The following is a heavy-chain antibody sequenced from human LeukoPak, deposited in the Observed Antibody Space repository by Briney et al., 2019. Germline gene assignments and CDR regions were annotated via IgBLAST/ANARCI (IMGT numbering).Heavy chain of an antibody. V-gene: IGHV1-2*02. D-gene: IGHD3-10*01. J-gene: IGHJ5*02. CDR2: ISPNSGGT. CDR3: AKDYCGSGCFSPPES. CDR1: GYTFPAYY. Sequence: ASVKVSCKASGYTFPAYYVHRVRQAPGQGLEWMGWISPNSGGTKYAQKFQGRVTMTSDTSMSTAYIELSRLRSDDAAVYYCAKDYCGSGCFSPPESWGQGTLVTVSS.